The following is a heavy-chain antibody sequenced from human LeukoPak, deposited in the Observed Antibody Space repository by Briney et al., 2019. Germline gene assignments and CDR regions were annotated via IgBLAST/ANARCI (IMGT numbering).Heavy chain of an antibody. J-gene: IGHJ6*03. CDR1: GFTFSSYW. D-gene: IGHD2-15*01. CDR3: ARMVDDLIYYYYYMDV. V-gene: IGHV3-7*01. Sequence: GGSLRLSCAASGFTFSSYWMSWVRQAPGKGLEWVANIKQDGSEKYYVDSVKGRFTISRDNAKNSLYLQMNSLRAEDTAVYYCARMVDDLIYYYYYMDVWGKGTTVTISS. CDR2: IKQDGSEK.